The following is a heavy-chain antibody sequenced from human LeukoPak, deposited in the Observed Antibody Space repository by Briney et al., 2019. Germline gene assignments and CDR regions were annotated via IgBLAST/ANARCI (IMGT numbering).Heavy chain of an antibody. V-gene: IGHV4-61*02. CDR1: GGSISSGSYY. D-gene: IGHD3-16*02. CDR2: IYTSGST. CDR3: ARVQGDYVWGSYRPYFDY. J-gene: IGHJ4*02. Sequence: SETLSLTCTVSGGSISSGSYYWSWIRQPAGKGLEWIGRIYTSGSTNYNPSLKSRVTISVDTSKNQFSLKLSSVTAADTAVYYCARVQGDYVWGSYRPYFDYWGQGTLVTVSS.